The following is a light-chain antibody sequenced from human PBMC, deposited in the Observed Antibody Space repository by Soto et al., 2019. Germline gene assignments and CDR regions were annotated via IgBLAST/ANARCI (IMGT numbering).Light chain of an antibody. J-gene: IGKJ2*01. Sequence: DIQMTQSPSTLSASVGDRVTITCRASQSISSWLAWYQQKPGKAPKLLIYKASTLESGVPARFSGSGSGTEFTLTINSLQPDDFATYYCQQYYTSSGYTFGQGTNLEIK. CDR3: QQYYTSSGYT. CDR1: QSISSW. V-gene: IGKV1-5*03. CDR2: KAS.